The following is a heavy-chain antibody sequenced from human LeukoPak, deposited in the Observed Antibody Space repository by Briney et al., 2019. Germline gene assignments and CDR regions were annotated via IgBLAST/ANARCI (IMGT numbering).Heavy chain of an antibody. Sequence: GGSLRLSCAASGFTFSDYGMHWVRQAPGKGLEWVAVIWYDGSNKYYADSVKGRFTISRDNSKNTLYLQMNSLRAEDTAVYYCAREGGYYDSSGYYDFDYWGQGTLVTVSS. V-gene: IGHV3-33*08. J-gene: IGHJ4*02. D-gene: IGHD3-22*01. CDR3: AREGGYYDSSGYYDFDY. CDR1: GFTFSDYG. CDR2: IWYDGSNK.